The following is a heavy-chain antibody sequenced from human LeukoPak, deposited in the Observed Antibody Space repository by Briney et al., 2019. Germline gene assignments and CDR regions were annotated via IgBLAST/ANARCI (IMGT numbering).Heavy chain of an antibody. CDR2: IYWNGDK. CDR1: GFSIKNSGVG. V-gene: IGHV2-5*01. D-gene: IGHD3-16*01. Sequence: SGPTLVKPTQTLTLICTLSGFSIKNSGVGVAWIRQSPEKALEWLALIYWNGDKRYSPSLKNRLTITKDASKNQVVLIMTNMDPVDTSTYYCARKPYYDLNGISGIDYYFDYWGQGTLVTVSS. J-gene: IGHJ4*02. CDR3: ARKPYYDLNGISGIDYYFDY.